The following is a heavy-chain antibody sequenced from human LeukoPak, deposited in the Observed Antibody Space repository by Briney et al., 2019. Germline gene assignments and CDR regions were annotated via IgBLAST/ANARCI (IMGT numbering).Heavy chain of an antibody. Sequence: TYYRSKWYNDYAVSVKSRITINPDTSKNQFSLQLNSVTPEDTAVYYCARAREMTLQAFDIWGQGTMVTVSS. CDR3: ARAREMTLQAFDI. V-gene: IGHV6-1*01. D-gene: IGHD5-24*01. CDR2: TYYRSKWYN. J-gene: IGHJ3*02.